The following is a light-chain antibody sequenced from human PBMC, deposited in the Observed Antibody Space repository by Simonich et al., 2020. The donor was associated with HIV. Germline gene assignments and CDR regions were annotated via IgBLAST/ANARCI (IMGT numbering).Light chain of an antibody. J-gene: IGKJ5*01. Sequence: MTQSPATLSVSPGERATLSCRASQSVSSNLAWYQQKPGQAPRLLIYGASTRATGIPARFSGSGSGTDFTLTISSLQAEDVAVYYCQQYYNTPPTFGQGTRLEIK. CDR3: QQYYNTPPT. CDR2: GAS. V-gene: IGKV3-15*01. CDR1: QSVSSN.